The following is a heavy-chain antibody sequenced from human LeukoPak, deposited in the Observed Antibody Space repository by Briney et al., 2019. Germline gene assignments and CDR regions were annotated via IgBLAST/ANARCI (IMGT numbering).Heavy chain of an antibody. Sequence: GASVKVSCKASGYTFTSYYMHWVRQAPGQGLEWMGIINPSGGSTSYAQKFHGRVTMTRDTSTSTVYMELGSLRSEDTAVYYCARVRAVAGTFDYWGQGTLVTVSS. J-gene: IGHJ4*02. V-gene: IGHV1-46*01. CDR2: INPSGGST. CDR3: ARVRAVAGTFDY. CDR1: GYTFTSYY. D-gene: IGHD6-19*01.